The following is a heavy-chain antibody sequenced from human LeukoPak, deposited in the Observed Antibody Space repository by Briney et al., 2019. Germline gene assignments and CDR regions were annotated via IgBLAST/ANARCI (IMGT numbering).Heavy chain of an antibody. Sequence: SEPLSLTCTVSGGSISSSSYYWGWLRQPPGKGLEWIGSIYYSGSTYYNPSLKSRVTISVDTSKNQFSLKLSSVTAADTAVYYCARHVDPGIAAHPFDYWGQGTLVTVSS. V-gene: IGHV4-39*01. CDR2: IYYSGST. CDR3: ARHVDPGIAAHPFDY. D-gene: IGHD6-6*01. J-gene: IGHJ4*02. CDR1: GGSISSSSYY.